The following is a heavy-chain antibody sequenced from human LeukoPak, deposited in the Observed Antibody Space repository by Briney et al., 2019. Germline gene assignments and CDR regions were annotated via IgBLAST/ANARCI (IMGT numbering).Heavy chain of an antibody. J-gene: IGHJ4*02. CDR2: IKEDGSVK. D-gene: IGHD6-19*01. Sequence: PGGSLRLSCAASGFTFSSYSMSWVRQPPGKGLEWVANIKEDGSVKYYVDSVKGRFTISRDNTKNALYLQMNSLRADDTAVYFCARGSTWLLDYWGQGTLITVSS. CDR1: GFTFSSYS. V-gene: IGHV3-7*03. CDR3: ARGSTWLLDY.